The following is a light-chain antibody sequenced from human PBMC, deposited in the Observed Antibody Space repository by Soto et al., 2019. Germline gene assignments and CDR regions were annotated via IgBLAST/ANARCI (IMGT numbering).Light chain of an antibody. J-gene: IGKJ4*01. V-gene: IGKV3-15*01. CDR3: QQYSNWPPVT. CDR1: QSVSSK. Sequence: ETVMTQSPATLSVSPGERATLSCRASQSVSSKVAWYQQKPGQAPSLLIYGASTRASGIPLRFSGSGSGTEFTLTISSLQSEDFAVYYCQQYSNWPPVTFGGGTKVEIK. CDR2: GAS.